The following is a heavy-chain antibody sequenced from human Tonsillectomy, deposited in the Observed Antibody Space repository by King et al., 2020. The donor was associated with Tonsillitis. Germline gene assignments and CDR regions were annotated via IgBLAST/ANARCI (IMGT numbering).Heavy chain of an antibody. CDR2: IYHSRST. D-gene: IGHD3-10*01. CDR3: ARVSWGFGELYYYSGIDV. V-gene: IGHV4-38-2*01. CDR1: GYSISSGYF. J-gene: IGHJ6*02. Sequence: VQLQESGSGLVKPSETLSLTCAVSGYSISSGYFWGWIRQPPGKGLEWIGSIYHSRSTYYNPSLKSRVTISVDTSKNQFSLKLRSVTAADTAVYYCARVSWGFGELYYYSGIDVWGQGTTVTVSS.